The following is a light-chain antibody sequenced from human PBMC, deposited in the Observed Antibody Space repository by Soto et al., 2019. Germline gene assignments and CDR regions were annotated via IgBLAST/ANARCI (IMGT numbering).Light chain of an antibody. CDR3: QQYNNWSPRT. Sequence: EIVMTQSPATLSVSPGERATLSCRASQSVSSNLAWYQQKPGQAPRLLIYGASTRATGIPARFSGSGSGTECTLTIGSLQSEDFAVYYCQQYNNWSPRTFGQGITV. J-gene: IGKJ1*01. V-gene: IGKV3-15*01. CDR1: QSVSSN. CDR2: GAS.